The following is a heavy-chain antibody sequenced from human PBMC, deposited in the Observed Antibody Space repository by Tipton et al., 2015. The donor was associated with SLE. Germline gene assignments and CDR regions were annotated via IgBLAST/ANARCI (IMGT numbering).Heavy chain of an antibody. Sequence: LRLSCTVSGGSISSSSYYWGWIRLPPGKGLDWIGSIYYSGSTYYNPSLKSRVTISVETSKKQFSLKLSSVTAADTAVYYCARTNLQGSLVDWYFDLWGRGTLVTVSS. CDR2: IYYSGST. CDR1: GGSISSSSYY. D-gene: IGHD5-24*01. V-gene: IGHV4-39*07. J-gene: IGHJ2*01. CDR3: ARTNLQGSLVDWYFDL.